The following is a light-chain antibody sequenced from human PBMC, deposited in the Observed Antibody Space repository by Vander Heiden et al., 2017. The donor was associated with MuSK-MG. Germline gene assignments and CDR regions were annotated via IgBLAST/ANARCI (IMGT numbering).Light chain of an antibody. CDR2: DAS. V-gene: IGKV3-11*01. Sequence: ETVLTQSPATLSLSPGERATLSCRASQSVSSYLAWYQQKPGQAPRLLIYDASNRATGIPARFSGSGSGTDFTLTISSLEPEDFAVYYCQQRSNCPITFGGGTKVXIK. J-gene: IGKJ4*01. CDR3: QQRSNCPIT. CDR1: QSVSSY.